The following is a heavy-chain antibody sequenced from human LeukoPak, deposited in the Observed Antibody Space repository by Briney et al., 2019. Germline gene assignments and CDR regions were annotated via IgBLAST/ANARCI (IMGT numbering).Heavy chain of an antibody. CDR1: GGSFSGYY. J-gene: IGHJ5*02. Sequence: SETLSLTCAVYGGSFSGYYWSWIRQPPGKGLEWIGEINHSGSTNYNPSLKSRVTISVDTSKNQFSLKLSSVTAADTAVYYCARVEYYDYVWGSYRLSWFDPWGQGTLVTVSS. D-gene: IGHD3-16*02. CDR3: ARVEYYDYVWGSYRLSWFDP. V-gene: IGHV4-34*01. CDR2: INHSGST.